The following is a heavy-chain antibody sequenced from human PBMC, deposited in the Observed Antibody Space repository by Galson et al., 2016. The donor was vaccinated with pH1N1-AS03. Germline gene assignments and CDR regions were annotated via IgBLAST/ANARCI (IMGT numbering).Heavy chain of an antibody. D-gene: IGHD1-7*01. CDR2: ISSRQTYI. V-gene: IGHV3-21*01. CDR3: ARGPELMGPPFDY. Sequence: SLRLSCAASGFTFTDYTINWVRQAPGKGLEWVSSISSRQTYIYYADSIMGRFTVSRDNAKKSVYLQMNSLGAEDTAVYYCARGPELMGPPFDYWGQGILVTVSS. CDR1: GFTFTDYT. J-gene: IGHJ4*02.